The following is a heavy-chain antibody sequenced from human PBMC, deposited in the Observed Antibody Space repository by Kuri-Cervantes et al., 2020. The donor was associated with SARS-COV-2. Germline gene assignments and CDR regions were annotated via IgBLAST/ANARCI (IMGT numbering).Heavy chain of an antibody. CDR2: ISSSSSTI. Sequence: GGSLRLSCAVSGFTFSSYSMNWVRQAPGKGLEWVSYISSSSSTIYYADSVKGRFTISRDNAKNSLYLQMNSLRDEDTAVYYCARDQGDDSSGYCSIQYYYYYGMDVWGQGTTVAVSS. CDR1: GFTFSSYS. CDR3: ARDQGDDSSGYCSIQYYYYYGMDV. J-gene: IGHJ6*02. V-gene: IGHV3-48*02. D-gene: IGHD3-22*01.